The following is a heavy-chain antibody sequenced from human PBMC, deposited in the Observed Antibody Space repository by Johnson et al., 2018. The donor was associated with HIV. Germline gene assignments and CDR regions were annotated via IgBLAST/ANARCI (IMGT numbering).Heavy chain of an antibody. CDR1: GFTFSSYA. J-gene: IGHJ3*01. CDR2: ISYDGNNK. Sequence: QMHLVESGGGVVQPGRSLRLSCAASGFTFSSYAIHWVRQAPGKGLEWVAVISYDGNNKYYADSVKGRFTISRDNSKNTLHLQMNSLRAEDAAVYYCAKRGDLYDSTASFDAFEVWGQGTMVTVSS. CDR3: AKRGDLYDSTASFDAFEV. D-gene: IGHD5/OR15-5a*01. V-gene: IGHV3-30*04.